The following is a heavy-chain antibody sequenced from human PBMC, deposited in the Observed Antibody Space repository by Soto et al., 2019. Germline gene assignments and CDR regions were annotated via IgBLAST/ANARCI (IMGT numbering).Heavy chain of an antibody. CDR3: ARIAASGRGWDV. Sequence: EVQLVESGGSLVQPGGSLRLSCVDSGFTFSSYWMSWVRQAPVKGLEWVGNIKQDGSEENYADSVKGRFTISRDNAKNSMYLQMNSLRVEDTAVYYCARIAASGRGWDVWGQGTTVVVSS. V-gene: IGHV3-7*01. D-gene: IGHD6-13*01. CDR2: IKQDGSEE. CDR1: GFTFSSYW. J-gene: IGHJ6*02.